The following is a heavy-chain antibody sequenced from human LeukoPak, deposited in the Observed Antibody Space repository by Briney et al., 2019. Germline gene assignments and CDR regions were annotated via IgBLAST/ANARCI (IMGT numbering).Heavy chain of an antibody. J-gene: IGHJ4*02. CDR1: GGSISSGDYY. D-gene: IGHD3-3*01. CDR2: IYHSGNT. V-gene: IGHV4-30-4*08. CDR3: ARGGTRITIVGVVINDFDY. Sequence: SETLSLTCTVSGGSISSGDYYWSWIRQPPGKGLEWIGYIYHSGNTYYNPSLKSLLTISVDTPRNQFSLKLRSVTAADTAVYYCARGGTRITIVGVVINDFDYWGQGTLVTVSS.